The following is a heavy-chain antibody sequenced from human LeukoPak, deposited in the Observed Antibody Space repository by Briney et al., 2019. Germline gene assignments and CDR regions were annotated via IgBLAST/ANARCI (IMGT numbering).Heavy chain of an antibody. CDR1: GFNFRSYG. D-gene: IGHD5/OR15-5a*01. J-gene: IGHJ4*02. V-gene: IGHV3-33*01. CDR3: AREYLVSTTGRFDY. Sequence: GGSLRLSCAASGFNFRSYGMHWVRQAPGKGLEWVAVIWYGGSIKHYADFVKGRFTISRDNSKDTLYLQMVSLRADDTAMYFCAREYLVSTTGRFDYWGQGTLVTVSS. CDR2: IWYGGSIK.